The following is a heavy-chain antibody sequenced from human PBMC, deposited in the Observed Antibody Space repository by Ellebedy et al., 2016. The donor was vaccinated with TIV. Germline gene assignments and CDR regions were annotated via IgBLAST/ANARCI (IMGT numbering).Heavy chain of an antibody. CDR1: GFSFRNYA. J-gene: IGHJ4*02. V-gene: IGHV3-23*01. CDR2: ISRHGTEK. Sequence: PGGSLRLSCAASGFSFRNYAMPWVRQAQGKGLEWVSGISRHGTEKYYADSVKGRFTLSRDNSKNNLYLQMNSLRAEDTAVYFCAKPPRPLIPSSVHWGQGILVTVSS. CDR3: AKPPRPLIPSSVH. D-gene: IGHD3-10*02.